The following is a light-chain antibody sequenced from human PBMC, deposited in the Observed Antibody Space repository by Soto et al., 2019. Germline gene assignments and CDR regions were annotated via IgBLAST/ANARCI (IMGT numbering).Light chain of an antibody. CDR1: QSVGTS. CDR3: QYYGQT. V-gene: IGKV3-20*01. CDR2: GAS. J-gene: IGKJ1*01. Sequence: EIVLTQSPVTLSLSPGERGTLSCRASQSVGTSLAWYQQKPGQAPRLLIYGASNRATGIPDRFSGSGSGTDFTLAISRLEPEDFAVYYCQYYGQTFGQGTKVDI.